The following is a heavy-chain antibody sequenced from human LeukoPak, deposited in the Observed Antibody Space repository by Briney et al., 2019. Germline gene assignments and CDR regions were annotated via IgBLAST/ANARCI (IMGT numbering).Heavy chain of an antibody. CDR1: GFTFSSYA. CDR2: ISSNGGST. V-gene: IGHV3-64*01. Sequence: SGGSLRLSCAASGFTFSSYAMHWVRQAPGKGLEYVSAISSNGGSTYYANSVKGRFTISRDNSKNTLYLQMGSLRAEDMAVYYCARDPFGELLYYFDYWGQGTLVTVSS. D-gene: IGHD3-10*01. CDR3: ARDPFGELLYYFDY. J-gene: IGHJ4*02.